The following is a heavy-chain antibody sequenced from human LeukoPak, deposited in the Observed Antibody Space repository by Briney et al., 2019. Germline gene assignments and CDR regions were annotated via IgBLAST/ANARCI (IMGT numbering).Heavy chain of an antibody. Sequence: ASVKASCKASGYTFTCYYMHWVRQAPGQGLEWMGWINPNSGGTNYAQKFQGRVTMTRDTSISTAYMELSRLRSDDTAVYYCARYDVAGTGGLDYWGQGTLVTVSS. CDR3: ARYDVAGTGGLDY. V-gene: IGHV1-2*02. CDR1: GYTFTCYY. J-gene: IGHJ4*02. D-gene: IGHD6-19*01. CDR2: INPNSGGT.